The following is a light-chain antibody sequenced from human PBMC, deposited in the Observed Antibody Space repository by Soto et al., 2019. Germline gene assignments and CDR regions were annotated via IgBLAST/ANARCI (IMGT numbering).Light chain of an antibody. V-gene: IGLV2-14*01. CDR2: DVS. CDR1: SSDVGGYNY. CDR3: SSYTSSSTLEWV. Sequence: QSALTQPASVSGSPGQSITISCTGTSSDVGGYNYVSWYQQHPGKAPKLMIYDVSNRPSGVSNRFSGSKSGNTASLTISGLQAEDEADYYCSSYTSSSTLEWVFGGGTK. J-gene: IGLJ3*02.